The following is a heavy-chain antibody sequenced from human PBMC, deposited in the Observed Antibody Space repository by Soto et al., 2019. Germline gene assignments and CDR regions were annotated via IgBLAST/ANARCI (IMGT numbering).Heavy chain of an antibody. V-gene: IGHV4-34*01. CDR3: ASSLGYYDSSGYYYEGAFDI. CDR1: GGSFSGYY. D-gene: IGHD3-22*01. J-gene: IGHJ3*02. CDR2: INHSGST. Sequence: SETLSLTCAVYGGSFSGYYWSWIRQPPGKGLEWIGEINHSGSTNYNPSLKSRVTISVDTSKNQFSLKLSSVTAADTAVYYCASSLGYYDSSGYYYEGAFDIWGQGTMVTVSS.